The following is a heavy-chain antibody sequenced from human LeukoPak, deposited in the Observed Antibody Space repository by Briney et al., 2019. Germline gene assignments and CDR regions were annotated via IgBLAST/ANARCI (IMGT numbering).Heavy chain of an antibody. J-gene: IGHJ6*02. D-gene: IGHD6-13*01. V-gene: IGHV4-59*01. CDR1: GGSISSYY. CDR2: IYYSGST. CDR3: ARDSAAAGPHYYYGMDV. Sequence: SETPSLTCTVSGGSISSYYWSWIRQPPEKGLEWIGYIYYSGSTNYNPSLKSRVTISVDTSKNQFSLKLSSVTAADTAVYYCARDSAAAGPHYYYGMDVWGQGTTVTVSS.